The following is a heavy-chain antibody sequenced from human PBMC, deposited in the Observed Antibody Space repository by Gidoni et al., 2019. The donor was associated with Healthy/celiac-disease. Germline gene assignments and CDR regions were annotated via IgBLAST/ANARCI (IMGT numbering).Heavy chain of an antibody. V-gene: IGHV4-61*02. CDR3: ARDPVLLWFGELLYSPYGMDV. CDR1: GGSISSGSYH. Sequence: QVQLQESGPGLVKPSQTLSLTCTVSGGSISSGSYHWSWIRQPAGKGLEWIGRIYTSGSTNYNPSLKSRVTISVDTSKNQFSLKLSSVTAADTAVYYCARDPVLLWFGELLYSPYGMDVWGQGTTVTVSS. CDR2: IYTSGST. J-gene: IGHJ6*02. D-gene: IGHD3-10*01.